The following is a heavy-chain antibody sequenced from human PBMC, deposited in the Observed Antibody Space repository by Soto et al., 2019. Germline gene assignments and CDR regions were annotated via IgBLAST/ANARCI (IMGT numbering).Heavy chain of an antibody. V-gene: IGHV3-23*01. D-gene: IGHD2-2*01. CDR2: ISGRGSST. CDR1: GFTFSSFA. CDR3: TKEGYCSRTSCAELGVDALDI. Sequence: EVQLLDSGGGLEQPGGSLRLSCAASGFTFSSFAMSWVRQSPAKGLEWVSAISGRGSSTYYAESVKGRFTISRDNSRNTLYLQMNSLRAEDTAVYYCTKEGYCSRTSCAELGVDALDIWGQGTVVTVSS. J-gene: IGHJ3*02.